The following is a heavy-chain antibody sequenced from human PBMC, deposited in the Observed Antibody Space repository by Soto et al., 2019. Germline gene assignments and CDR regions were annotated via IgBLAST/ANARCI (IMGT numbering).Heavy chain of an antibody. V-gene: IGHV3-30*18. CDR2: ISYDGSNK. CDR3: AKDLSVKSYYYYYGMDV. Sequence: GSLRLSCAASGFTFSSYGMHWVRQAPGKGLEWVAVISYDGSNKYYADSVKGRFTISRDNSKNTLYLQMNSLRAEDTAVYYCAKDLSVKSYYYYYGMDVWGQGTTVTVSS. J-gene: IGHJ6*02. CDR1: GFTFSSYG. D-gene: IGHD3-16*02.